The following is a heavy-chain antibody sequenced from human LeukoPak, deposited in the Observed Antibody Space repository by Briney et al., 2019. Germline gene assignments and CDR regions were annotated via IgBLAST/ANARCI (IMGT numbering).Heavy chain of an antibody. CDR2: ISYDGSNK. CDR1: GFTFSSYG. CDR3: AKDQKLWFDY. D-gene: IGHD3-10*01. Sequence: PGRSLRLSCAASGFTFSSYGMHWVRQAPGKGLEWVAVISYDGSNKYYADSVKGRFTISRDNSKNTLYLQMNSLRAEDTAVYYCAKDQKLWFDYWGQGTLVTVSP. V-gene: IGHV3-30*18. J-gene: IGHJ4*02.